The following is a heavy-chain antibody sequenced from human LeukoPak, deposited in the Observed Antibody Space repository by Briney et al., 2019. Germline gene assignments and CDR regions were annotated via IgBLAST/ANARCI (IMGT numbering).Heavy chain of an antibody. CDR1: GFTFSSFA. D-gene: IGHD2-8*02. V-gene: IGHV3-23*01. CDR3: AKPRTTGLGWAQFDY. Sequence: GGSLRLSCAASGFTFSSFAMTWVRQAPGKGLEWVSGFDGNGPNTYYADSVKGRWTISRDNSRNTLYLEMSSLRPEDTAIYYCAKPRTTGLGWAQFDYWGQGSLVTVSS. J-gene: IGHJ4*02. CDR2: FDGNGPNT.